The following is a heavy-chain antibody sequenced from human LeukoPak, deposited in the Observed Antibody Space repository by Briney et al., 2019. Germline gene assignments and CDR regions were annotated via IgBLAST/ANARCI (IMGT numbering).Heavy chain of an antibody. D-gene: IGHD6-19*01. CDR2: IYYSGST. Sequence: SETLSLTCNVSGGSISGYYWSWLRQPPGKGLEWIGFIYYSGSTNYNPSLKSRVTISVDTSKNQFSLKLSSVTAADTAVYYCARGVRQQWLPYGMDVWGQVTTVTVSS. CDR1: GGSISGYY. CDR3: ARGVRQQWLPYGMDV. V-gene: IGHV4-59*01. J-gene: IGHJ6*02.